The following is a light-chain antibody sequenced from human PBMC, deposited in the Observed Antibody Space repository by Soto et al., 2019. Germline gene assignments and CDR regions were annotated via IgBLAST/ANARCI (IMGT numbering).Light chain of an antibody. CDR3: QQRTNWPSST. Sequence: EIVLTQSPATLSLSPGERATLSCRASQSVRSYLAWYQQKPGQPPRLLIHDASSRATGIPARFSGSGSWTDFTLTISSLEPEDLAVYYCQQRTNWPSSTFGEGTRLEIK. CDR1: QSVRSY. J-gene: IGKJ5*01. CDR2: DAS. V-gene: IGKV3-11*01.